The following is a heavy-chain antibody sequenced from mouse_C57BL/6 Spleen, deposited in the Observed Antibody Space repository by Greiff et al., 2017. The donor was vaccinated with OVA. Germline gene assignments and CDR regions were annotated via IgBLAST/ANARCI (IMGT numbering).Heavy chain of an antibody. V-gene: IGHV1-81*01. J-gene: IGHJ2*01. CDR1: GYTFTSYG. Sequence: QVQLKESGAELARPGASVKLSCKASGYTFTSYGISWVKQRTGQGLEWIGEIYPRSGNTYYNEKFKGKATLTADKSSSTAYMELRSLTSEDSAVYFCARRGSSGYEGDYWGQGTTLTVSS. D-gene: IGHD3-2*02. CDR2: IYPRSGNT. CDR3: ARRGSSGYEGDY.